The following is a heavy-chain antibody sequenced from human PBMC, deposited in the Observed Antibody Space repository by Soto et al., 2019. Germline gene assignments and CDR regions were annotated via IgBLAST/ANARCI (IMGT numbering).Heavy chain of an antibody. Sequence: QLKLQESGPGLVKPSETLSLTCTVSGGSISTSSYYWGWIRQPPGKGLEWIGSIYYSGRTYYNPSLKSRVTISVDTSKNQSSLKLSSVTAADTAVYYCARDYDSSGDYWGQGTLVTVSS. CDR3: ARDYDSSGDY. V-gene: IGHV4-39*01. D-gene: IGHD3-22*01. CDR2: IYYSGRT. J-gene: IGHJ4*02. CDR1: GGSISTSSYY.